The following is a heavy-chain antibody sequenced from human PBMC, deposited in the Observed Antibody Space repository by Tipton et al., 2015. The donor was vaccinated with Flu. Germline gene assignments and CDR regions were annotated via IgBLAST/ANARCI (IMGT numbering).Heavy chain of an antibody. D-gene: IGHD5-12*01. V-gene: IGHV4-4*07. CDR2: ISHSGST. Sequence: TLSLTCTVSGGSTTNYYWSWIRQPAGKGLEWIGRISHSGSTNYNASLNGRVTMSVDPSKGQLSLRLSSATAADTAKYYCARDLRGYSGYTGGDAFDMWGRGIMVFVSS. CDR3: ARDLRGYSGYTGGDAFDM. CDR1: GGSTTNYY. J-gene: IGHJ3*02.